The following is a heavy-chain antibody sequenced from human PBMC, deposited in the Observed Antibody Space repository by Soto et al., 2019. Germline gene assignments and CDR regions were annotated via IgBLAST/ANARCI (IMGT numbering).Heavy chain of an antibody. V-gene: IGHV1-3*01. D-gene: IGHD6-6*01. Sequence: WVRQAPGQRLEWMGWINAGNGNTKYSQKFQGRVTITRDTSASTAYMELSSLRSEDTAVYYCARGGLSSSFDYWGQGTLVTVSS. J-gene: IGHJ4*02. CDR2: INAGNGNT. CDR3: ARGGLSSSFDY.